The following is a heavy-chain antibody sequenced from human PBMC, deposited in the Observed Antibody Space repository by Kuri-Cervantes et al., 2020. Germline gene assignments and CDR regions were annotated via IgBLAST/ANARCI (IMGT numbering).Heavy chain of an antibody. D-gene: IGHD3-16*01. CDR1: GGSISSYY. J-gene: IGHJ3*02. CDR2: IKQDGSEE. Sequence: GGSLRLSCTVSGGSISSYYWSWIRQPPGKGLEWVANIKQDGSEENYVDSVKGRFTISRDNAENSLYLQMNSLGVEDTAVYYCARDTNWGSYPSGGKLQDGFDIWGQGTRVTVSS. V-gene: IGHV3-7*01. CDR3: ARDTNWGSYPSGGKLQDGFDI.